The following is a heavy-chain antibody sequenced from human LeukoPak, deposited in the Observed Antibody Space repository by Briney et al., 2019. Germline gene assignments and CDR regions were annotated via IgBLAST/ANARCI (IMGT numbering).Heavy chain of an antibody. CDR3: ARQERGIQLWLPY. J-gene: IGHJ4*02. D-gene: IGHD5-18*01. Sequence: GASVKVSCKTSGYTFTSYGISWVRQAPGQGLEWMGIIYPGDSDTRYSPSFQGQVTISADKSISTAYLQWSSLKASDTAMYYCARQERGIQLWLPYWGQGTLVTVSS. CDR2: IYPGDSDT. CDR1: GYTFTSYG. V-gene: IGHV5-51*01.